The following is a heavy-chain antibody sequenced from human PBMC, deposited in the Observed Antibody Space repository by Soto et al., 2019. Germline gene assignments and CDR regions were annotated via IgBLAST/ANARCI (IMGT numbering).Heavy chain of an antibody. CDR2: IIPIFGTA. J-gene: IGHJ6*02. D-gene: IGHD3-22*01. CDR1: GGTFSSYA. V-gene: IGHV1-69*01. Sequence: QVQLVQSGAEVKKPGSSVKVSCKASGGTFSSYAISWVRQAPGQGLEWMGGIIPIFGTANYAQKFQGRVTITADESTSTAYMELSSLRSEDTAVYYCARAPTDYYDSSGYYYDYYYYGMDVWGQGTTVTVSS. CDR3: ARAPTDYYDSSGYYYDYYYYGMDV.